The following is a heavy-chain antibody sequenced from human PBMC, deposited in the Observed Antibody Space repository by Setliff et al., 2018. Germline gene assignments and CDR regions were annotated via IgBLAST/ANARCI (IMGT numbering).Heavy chain of an antibody. Sequence: SETLSLTCTVYGVSFSDYYWGWVRQSPGKGLDWIGEINHSGTANYDPSLEGRISISVDTSKRQFSLKLKSVTAADTAMYYCARGCAAGACYSDYYYYMDVWGKGTTVTVSS. D-gene: IGHD2-15*01. J-gene: IGHJ6*03. CDR1: GVSFSDYY. V-gene: IGHV4-34*10. CDR2: INHSGTA. CDR3: ARGCAAGACYSDYYYYMDV.